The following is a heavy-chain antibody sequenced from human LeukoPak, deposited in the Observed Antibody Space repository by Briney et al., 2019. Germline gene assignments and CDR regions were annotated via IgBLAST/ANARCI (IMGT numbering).Heavy chain of an antibody. CDR2: IYYSGST. J-gene: IGHJ3*02. D-gene: IGHD3-22*01. V-gene: IGHV4-39*01. Sequence: SETLSLTCTVSGGSIKSGSYYWGWIRQPPGKGLEWIGSIYYSGSTYYNPSLKSRVTISVDTSKNQFSLKLSSVTAADTAVYYCARNYDSSGYYRDDAFDIWGQGTMVTVSS. CDR1: GGSIKSGSYY. CDR3: ARNYDSSGYYRDDAFDI.